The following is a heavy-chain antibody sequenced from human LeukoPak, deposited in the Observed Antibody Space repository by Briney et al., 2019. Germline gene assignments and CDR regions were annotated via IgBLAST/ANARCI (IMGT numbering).Heavy chain of an antibody. D-gene: IGHD3-3*01. CDR2: ISSSGSTI. J-gene: IGHJ6*02. Sequence: PGGSLRLSCAASGFTFSDYYMSWIRQAPGKGLEWVSYISSSGSTIYYADSVKGRFTISRDNAKNSLYLQMNSLRAEDTAVYYCAGGPRGSPYDFWSGYYSGYYYYGMDVWGQGTTVTVSS. CDR1: GFTFSDYY. V-gene: IGHV3-11*01. CDR3: AGGPRGSPYDFWSGYYSGYYYYGMDV.